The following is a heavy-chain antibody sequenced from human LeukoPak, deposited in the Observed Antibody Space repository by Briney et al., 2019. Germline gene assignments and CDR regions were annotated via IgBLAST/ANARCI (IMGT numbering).Heavy chain of an antibody. CDR1: GGSISSYY. CDR3: ARDRSSSGYPDY. CDR2: IYYSGST. D-gene: IGHD3-22*01. Sequence: SETLSLTCTVSGGSISSYYWSWIRQPPGEGLEWIGYIYYSGSTNYNPSLKCRVTISVDTSKNQFSLKLSSVTAADTAVYYCARDRSSSGYPDYWGQGTLVTVSS. V-gene: IGHV4-59*01. J-gene: IGHJ4*02.